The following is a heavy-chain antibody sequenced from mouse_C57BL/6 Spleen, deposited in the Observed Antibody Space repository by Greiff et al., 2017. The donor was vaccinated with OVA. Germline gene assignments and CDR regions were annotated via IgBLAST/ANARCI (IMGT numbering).Heavy chain of an antibody. D-gene: IGHD4-1*01. Sequence: QVQLQQPGAELVMPGASVKLSCKASGYTFTSYWMHWVKQRPGQGLEWIGEIDPSDSYTNYNQKFKGKSTLTVDKSSSTAYLHLSSLTSEDSEVYYCERSLNGTGYFGYWGQGTTLTVSS. CDR2: IDPSDSYT. CDR1: GYTFTSYW. V-gene: IGHV1-69*01. CDR3: ERSLNGTGYFGY. J-gene: IGHJ2*01.